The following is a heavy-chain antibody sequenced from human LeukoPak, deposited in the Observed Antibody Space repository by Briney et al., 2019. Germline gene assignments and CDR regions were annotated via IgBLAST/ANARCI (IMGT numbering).Heavy chain of an antibody. D-gene: IGHD2-2*01. V-gene: IGHV1-69*13. Sequence: SVKVSCKASGYTFTGYYMHWVRQAPGQGLEWMGGIIPIFGTANYAQKFQGRVTITADESTSTAYMELSSLRSEDTAVYYCACGGSVGRVVVPAAMSYFDYWGQGTLVTVSS. CDR1: GYTFTGYY. CDR3: ACGGSVGRVVVPAAMSYFDY. J-gene: IGHJ4*02. CDR2: IIPIFGTA.